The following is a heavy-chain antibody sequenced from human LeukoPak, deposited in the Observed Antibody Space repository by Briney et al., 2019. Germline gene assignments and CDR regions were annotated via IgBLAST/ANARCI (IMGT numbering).Heavy chain of an antibody. J-gene: IGHJ4*02. Sequence: TSGTLSLTCTVSGGSISSYYWSWIRQPPGKGLEWIGYIYYSGSTNYNPSLKSRVTISVDTSKNQFSLKLSSVTAADTAVYYCARARSGSYSFLDYWGQGTLVTVSS. CDR3: ARARSGSYSFLDY. CDR1: GGSISSYY. D-gene: IGHD1-26*01. CDR2: IYYSGST. V-gene: IGHV4-59*01.